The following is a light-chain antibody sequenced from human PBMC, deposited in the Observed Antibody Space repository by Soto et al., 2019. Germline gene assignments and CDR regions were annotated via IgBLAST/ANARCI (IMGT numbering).Light chain of an antibody. CDR2: AAS. J-gene: IGKJ4*01. Sequence: DVHMTQSPSSLSASVGYRFTITCRASQSISSYLNWYQQKPGKAPRLLIYAASTLQSGVPSRFSGSGSDTEFTLTISSLQPEDFATYYCQQLNNYPLTFGGGTKVDIK. CDR3: QQLNNYPLT. CDR1: QSISSY. V-gene: IGKV1-9*01.